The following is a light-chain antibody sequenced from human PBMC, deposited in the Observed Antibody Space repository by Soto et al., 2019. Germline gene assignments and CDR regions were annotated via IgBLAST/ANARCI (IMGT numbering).Light chain of an antibody. V-gene: IGLV3-21*04. J-gene: IGLJ2*01. Sequence: SYELTQPPSVSVAPGKTARITCGGKSIGSKSVHWYQQKPGQAPVLVIYYDSDRPSGIPERFSGSNSGNTATLTISRVEAGDEADYYCQVWDSSSDHPVVFGGGTKLTVL. CDR2: YDS. CDR1: SIGSKS. CDR3: QVWDSSSDHPVV.